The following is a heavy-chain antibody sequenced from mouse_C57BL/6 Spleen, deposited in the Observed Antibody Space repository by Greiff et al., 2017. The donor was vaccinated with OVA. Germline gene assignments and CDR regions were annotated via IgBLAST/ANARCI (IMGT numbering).Heavy chain of an antibody. CDR3: AREGPSLDD. J-gene: IGHJ4*01. V-gene: IGHV1-82*01. Sequence: QVQLQQSGPELVKPGASVKISCKASGYAFSSSWMNWVKQRPGKGLEWIGRIYPGDGDTNYNGKFKGKATLTADKSSSTAYMQLSSLTSEDSAVYFCAREGPSLDDWGQGTSVTVSS. CDR1: GYAFSSSW. CDR2: IYPGDGDT. D-gene: IGHD3-3*01.